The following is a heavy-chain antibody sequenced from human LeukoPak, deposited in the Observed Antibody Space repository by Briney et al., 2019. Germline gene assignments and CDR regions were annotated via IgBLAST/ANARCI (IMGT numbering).Heavy chain of an antibody. CDR2: IYHSGST. CDR1: GYTISDSYH. Sequence: SETLSLTCTVSGYTISDSYHWAWIRQPPGKGLEWIGSIYHSGSTYYDPSLKSRLTISVDTSNNQFSLKLSSVTAADTAVYYCARQPNYDFWTGFYTKVDYFDYWGQGTLVTVSS. D-gene: IGHD3/OR15-3a*01. V-gene: IGHV4-38-2*02. J-gene: IGHJ4*02. CDR3: ARQPNYDFWTGFYTKVDYFDY.